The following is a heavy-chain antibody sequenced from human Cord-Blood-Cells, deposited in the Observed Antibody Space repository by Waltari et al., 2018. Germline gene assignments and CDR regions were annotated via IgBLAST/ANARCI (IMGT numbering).Heavy chain of an antibody. D-gene: IGHD6-6*01. V-gene: IGHV1-69*12. CDR3: ASSSSSWYFDL. J-gene: IGHJ2*01. CDR1: GVTFTCYH. Sequence: QVQLVQSGAAVKKRGSSLKVSCKACGVTFTCYHISWVRQAPGQGLEWMGGIIPIFGTANYAQKFQGRVTITADESTSTAYMELSSLRSEDTAVYYCASSSSSWYFDLWGRGTLVTVSS. CDR2: IIPIFGTA.